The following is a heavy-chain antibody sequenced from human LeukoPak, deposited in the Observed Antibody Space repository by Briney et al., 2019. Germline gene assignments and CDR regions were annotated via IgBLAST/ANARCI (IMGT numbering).Heavy chain of an antibody. CDR3: AKERANDLGELSRYDTLYFHR. D-gene: IGHD3-10*01. J-gene: IGHJ1*01. Sequence: GGSLRLSCVASGFTFSGYAMSWVRQAPGRGLECVSLISGSAGSTYYGDSVKGRFTISRDNSKNTLYLQINNLRAEDTAVYYCAKERANDLGELSRYDTLYFHRWGQGTLVTVSS. CDR2: ISGSAGST. V-gene: IGHV3-23*01. CDR1: GFTFSGYA.